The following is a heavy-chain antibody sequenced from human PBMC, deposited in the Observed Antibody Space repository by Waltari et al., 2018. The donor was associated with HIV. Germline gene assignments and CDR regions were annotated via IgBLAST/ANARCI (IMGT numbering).Heavy chain of an antibody. CDR2: INHSGST. V-gene: IGHV4-34*01. J-gene: IGHJ5*02. Sequence: QVQLQQWGAGLLKPSETLSLTCAVYGGSFSGYYWSWIRQPPGKGLEWIGEINHSGSTNYNPSLKSRVTISVDTSKNQFSLKLSSVTAADTAVYYCARGGGVYYDILTGYSWFDPWGQGTLVTVSS. CDR3: ARGGGVYYDILTGYSWFDP. CDR1: GGSFSGYY. D-gene: IGHD3-9*01.